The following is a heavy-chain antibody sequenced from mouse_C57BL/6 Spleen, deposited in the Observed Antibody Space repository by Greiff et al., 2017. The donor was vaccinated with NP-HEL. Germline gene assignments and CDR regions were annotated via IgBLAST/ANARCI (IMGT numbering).Heavy chain of an antibody. J-gene: IGHJ2*01. D-gene: IGHD1-1*01. CDR3: ARSEYYGRNYFDY. V-gene: IGHV1-85*01. CDR1: GYTFTSYD. Sequence: QVHVKQSGPELVKPGASVKLSCKASGYTFTSYDINWVKQRPGQGLEWIGWIYPRDGSTKYNEKFKGKATLTVDTSSSTAYMELHSLTSEDSAVYFCARSEYYGRNYFDYWGQGTTLTVSS. CDR2: IYPRDGST.